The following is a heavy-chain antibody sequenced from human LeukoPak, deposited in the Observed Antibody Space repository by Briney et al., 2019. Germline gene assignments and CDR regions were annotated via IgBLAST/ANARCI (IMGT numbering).Heavy chain of an antibody. D-gene: IGHD4-23*01. Sequence: KASETLSLTCTVSGFSIGSAYYWGWIRQPPGKGLEWIGNVYHNGITYYNPSLKSRISISADTSQNQFSLKLSSVTAADTAVYYCARDWIPYGGNPRYFDLWGRGTLVTVSS. CDR1: GFSIGSAYY. V-gene: IGHV4-38-2*02. J-gene: IGHJ2*01. CDR2: VYHNGIT. CDR3: ARDWIPYGGNPRYFDL.